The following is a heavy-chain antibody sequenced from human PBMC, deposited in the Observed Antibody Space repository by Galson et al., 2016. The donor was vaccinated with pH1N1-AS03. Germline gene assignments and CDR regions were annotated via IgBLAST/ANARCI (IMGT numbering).Heavy chain of an antibody. CDR3: ARGAYDILTGYYNSAPFDY. CDR1: GGSTSSYS. V-gene: IGHV4-59*01. D-gene: IGHD3-9*01. CDR2: VYYNGIT. J-gene: IGHJ4*02. Sequence: SETLSLTCAVSGGSTSSYSWSWIRQPPGKGLEWIGYVYYNGITNYNPSLKSRVTISIDTSKNQFSLKLSSVTAADTAVYYCARGAYDILTGYYNSAPFDYWCRGTLITVSS.